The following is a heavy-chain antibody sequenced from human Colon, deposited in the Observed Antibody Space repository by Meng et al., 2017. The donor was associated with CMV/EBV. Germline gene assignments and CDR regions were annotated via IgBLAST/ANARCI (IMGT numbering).Heavy chain of an antibody. V-gene: IGHV4-59*01. Sequence: SETLSLTCTVSGDSLSSDYWSWIRQPPGKGLEWIGYIYDNKYTNFNSSLKSRVTMSVDTSKNQFSLKLTSVSAADTATYYCARESSGWSTGIDYWGQGTRVTVSS. CDR1: GDSLSSDY. D-gene: IGHD6-19*01. CDR2: IYDNKYT. J-gene: IGHJ4*02. CDR3: ARESSGWSTGIDY.